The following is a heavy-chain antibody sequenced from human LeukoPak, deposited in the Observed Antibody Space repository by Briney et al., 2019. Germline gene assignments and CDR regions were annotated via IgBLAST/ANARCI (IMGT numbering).Heavy chain of an antibody. CDR2: IIPIFGTP. V-gene: IGHV1-69*13. Sequence: GASVKVSCKASGGTFSSYGISWVRQAPGQGLEWMGGIIPIFGTPNYAQKFQGRVTITADESTSTAYMELSSLRSEDTAVYYCAREGSDYYDSSGYGPFDYWGQGTLVTVSS. J-gene: IGHJ4*02. CDR1: GGTFSSYG. D-gene: IGHD3-22*01. CDR3: AREGSDYYDSSGYGPFDY.